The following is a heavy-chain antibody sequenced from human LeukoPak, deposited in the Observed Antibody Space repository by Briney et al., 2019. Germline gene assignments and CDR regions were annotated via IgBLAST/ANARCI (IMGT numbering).Heavy chain of an antibody. CDR2: ISSDGRTT. CDR1: GFTFSYNW. D-gene: IGHD3-10*01. V-gene: IGHV3-74*01. Sequence: PGGSLRLSCAASGFTFSYNWMHRVRQAPGKGLVWVSRISSDGRTTHYADSVKGRFTISRDSPKNTLFLQMNDLRAEDTAVYYCLGYYSGSPNWGQGTLVTVSS. J-gene: IGHJ4*02. CDR3: LGYYSGSPN.